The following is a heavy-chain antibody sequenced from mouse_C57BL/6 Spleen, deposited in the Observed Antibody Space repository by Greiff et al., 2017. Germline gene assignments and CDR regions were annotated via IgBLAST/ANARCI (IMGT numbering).Heavy chain of an antibody. D-gene: IGHD2-4*01. V-gene: IGHV1-53*01. CDR2: INPSNGGT. Sequence: QVQLQQPGIELVKPGASVKLSCKASGYTFTSYWMHWVKQRPGQGLEWIGNINPSNGGTNYNEKFKSKATLTVDKSSSTAYMQLSSLTSEDSAVYYCARGGIYYDYAPWFAYWGQGTLVTVSA. J-gene: IGHJ3*01. CDR1: GYTFTSYW. CDR3: ARGGIYYDYAPWFAY.